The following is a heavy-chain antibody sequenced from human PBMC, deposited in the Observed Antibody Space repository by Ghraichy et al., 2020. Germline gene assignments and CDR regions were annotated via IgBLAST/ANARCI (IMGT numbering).Heavy chain of an antibody. D-gene: IGHD2-15*01. CDR2: IYPGDPET. J-gene: IGHJ5*02. CDR3: VRGGSVGIGCFDP. Sequence: GESLNISCKGSGYSFSSYWIGWVRQMPGKGLEWVGTIYPGDPETRYSPSFQGQVTISADKSTSTAYLQWSSLKASDTGMYYCVRGGSVGIGCFDPWGQGTLVTVSS. V-gene: IGHV5-51*01. CDR1: GYSFSSYW.